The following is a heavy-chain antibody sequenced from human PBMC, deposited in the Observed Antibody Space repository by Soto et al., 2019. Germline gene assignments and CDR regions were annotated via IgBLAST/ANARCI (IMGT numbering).Heavy chain of an antibody. CDR3: ARLEYHYDSSGYYSYYFDY. D-gene: IGHD3-22*01. Sequence: EVQLVESGGGLVQPGGSLRLTCAASGFAFRSYWMHWVRQAPGKGLVWVSRINSAGGSTIYADSGKGRFTISRDNDKNMVYLQMNSLRAEDTAVYYCARLEYHYDSSGYYSYYFDYWWQGTLVTVSS. CDR2: INSAGGST. V-gene: IGHV3-74*01. J-gene: IGHJ4*01. CDR1: GFAFRSYW.